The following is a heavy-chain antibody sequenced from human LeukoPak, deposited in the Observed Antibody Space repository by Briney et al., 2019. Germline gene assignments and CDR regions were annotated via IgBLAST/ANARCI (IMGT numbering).Heavy chain of an antibody. CDR3: ARVNTATDAFDI. V-gene: IGHV3-20*01. Sequence: GGSLRLSCAVAGFTLDDYGMSWVRQAPGKGLEWVSGINWNGGSTGYADSVKGRFTISRDNAKNSLYLQMNSLRAEDTALYHCARVNTATDAFDIWGQGTMVTVSS. CDR2: INWNGGST. CDR1: GFTLDDYG. J-gene: IGHJ3*02. D-gene: IGHD5-18*01.